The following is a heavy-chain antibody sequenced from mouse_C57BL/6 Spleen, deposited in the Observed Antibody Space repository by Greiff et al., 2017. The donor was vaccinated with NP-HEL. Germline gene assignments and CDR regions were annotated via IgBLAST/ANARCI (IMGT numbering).Heavy chain of an antibody. V-gene: IGHV1-20*01. J-gene: IGHJ4*01. CDR3: AREKSLYYDGSEAMDY. Sequence: VQLQQSGPELVKPGDSVKISCKASGYSFTGYFMNWVMQSHGKSLEWIGRINPYNGDTFYNQKFKGKATLTVDTSSSTAHMELRSLTSEDSAVYYCAREKSLYYDGSEAMDYWGQGTSGTVSS. D-gene: IGHD1-1*01. CDR1: GYSFTGYF. CDR2: INPYNGDT.